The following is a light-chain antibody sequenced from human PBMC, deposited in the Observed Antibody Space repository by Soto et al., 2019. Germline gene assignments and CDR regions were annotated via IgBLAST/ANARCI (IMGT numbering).Light chain of an antibody. CDR2: NTT. J-gene: IGLJ2*01. CDR3: SSYTGSSTVI. Sequence: QTVVTQEPSFSVSPGGTVILTCGLTSGSVSTSYYPSWYQQSPGLAPRTLIYNTTTRSSGVPDRFSGSISGNTASLTISGLQAEDEADYYCSSYTGSSTVIFGGGTKLTVL. CDR1: SGSVSTSYY. V-gene: IGLV8-61*01.